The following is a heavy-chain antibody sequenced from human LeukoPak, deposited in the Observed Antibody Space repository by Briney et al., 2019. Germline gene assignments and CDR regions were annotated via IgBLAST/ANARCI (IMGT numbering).Heavy chain of an antibody. Sequence: SETLSLTCTVSGGSISSGGYYWSWIRQHPGKGLEWIGYIYYSGSTYYNPSLKSRVTISVDTSKNQFSLKLSSVTAADTAVYYCAREGSRDGYNWAPGYFDLWGRGTLVTVSS. CDR3: AREGSRDGYNWAPGYFDL. CDR1: GGSISSGGYY. CDR2: IYYSGST. D-gene: IGHD5-24*01. V-gene: IGHV4-31*03. J-gene: IGHJ2*01.